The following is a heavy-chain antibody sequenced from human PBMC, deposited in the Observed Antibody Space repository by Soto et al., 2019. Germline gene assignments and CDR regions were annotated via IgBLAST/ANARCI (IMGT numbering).Heavy chain of an antibody. CDR3: ARGRSAADYDYIWGSYRYPNDGLGY. CDR2: ISSSGSTI. CDR1: GFTFSDYY. J-gene: IGHJ4*02. Sequence: GGSLRLSCAASGFTFSDYYMSWIRQAPGKGLEWVSYISSSGSTIYYADSVKGRFTISRDNAKNSLYLQMNSLRAEDTAVYYCARGRSAADYDYIWGSYRYPNDGLGYWGQGTLVTVSS. D-gene: IGHD3-16*02. V-gene: IGHV3-11*01.